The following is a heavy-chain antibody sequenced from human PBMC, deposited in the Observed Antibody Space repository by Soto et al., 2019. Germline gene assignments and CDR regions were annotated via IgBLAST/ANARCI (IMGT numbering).Heavy chain of an antibody. J-gene: IGHJ4*02. CDR1: GGSISFYY. CDR3: ARASRNWNFDY. D-gene: IGHD1-1*01. Sequence: QVQLQESGPGLVKPSETLSLTCTVSGGSISFYYWTWIRQPPGKGLEYIGYIYYSGSTNYNPSLTSRVTISVDTSKNQFSLKLSSVTAADTAVYYCARASRNWNFDYWGQGTLVTVSS. V-gene: IGHV4-59*01. CDR2: IYYSGST.